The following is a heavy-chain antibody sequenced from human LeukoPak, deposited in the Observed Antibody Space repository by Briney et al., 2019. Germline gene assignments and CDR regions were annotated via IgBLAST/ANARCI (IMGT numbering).Heavy chain of an antibody. J-gene: IGHJ4*02. CDR3: ARVGA. D-gene: IGHD1-26*01. CDR2: IYHSGST. CDR1: GYSISSGYY. Sequence: SETLSLTCTVSGYSISSGYYWGWIRQPPGKGLEWIGGIYHSGSTYYNPSLKSRVTISVDTSKNQFSLKLSSVTAADTAVYYCARVGAWGQGTLVTVSS. V-gene: IGHV4-38-2*02.